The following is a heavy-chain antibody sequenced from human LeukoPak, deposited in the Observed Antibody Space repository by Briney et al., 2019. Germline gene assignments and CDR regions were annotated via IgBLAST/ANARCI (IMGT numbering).Heavy chain of an antibody. V-gene: IGHV4-39*01. CDR2: TYYTGST. CDR3: ARLTKGRYFDYIFDY. D-gene: IGHD3-9*01. Sequence: PSETLSLTCTVSGGSVSSSLNYWGWIRQPPGKGLEWIGNTYYTGSTYSNPTLKGRLTMSVDTSKNQFSLKLSSVTAADTAVYYCARLTKGRYFDYIFDYWGQGTLLTVSS. J-gene: IGHJ4*02. CDR1: GGSVSSSLNY.